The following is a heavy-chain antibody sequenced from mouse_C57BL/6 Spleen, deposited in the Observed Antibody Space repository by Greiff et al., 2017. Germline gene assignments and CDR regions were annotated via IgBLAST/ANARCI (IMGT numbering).Heavy chain of an antibody. D-gene: IGHD1-1*01. Sequence: EVQLQQSGPELVKPGASVKISCKASGYSFTGYYMNWVKQSPEKSLEWIGEINPSTGGTTYNQKFKAKATLTVDKSSSTAYMQLKSLTSEDSAVYYCARSYYYGSSPYYYAMDYWGQGTSVTVAS. J-gene: IGHJ4*01. V-gene: IGHV1-42*01. CDR3: ARSYYYGSSPYYYAMDY. CDR1: GYSFTGYY. CDR2: INPSTGGT.